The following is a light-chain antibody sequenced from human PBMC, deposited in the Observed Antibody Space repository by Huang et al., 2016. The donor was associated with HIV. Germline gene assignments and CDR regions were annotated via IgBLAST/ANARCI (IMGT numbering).Light chain of an antibody. CDR2: LGS. CDR1: QSLRHRNGLNY. J-gene: IGKJ2*01. Sequence: DVVMTQSPLSLPVPPGEPASISCRSSQSLRHRNGLNYLDWYLQKPGQSPQLLIHLGSGRAARVPDRFSGGGSVTDFSLNINRVEAEDAGIYYCMEALHTPYTFGQGTKLEIK. CDR3: MEALHTPYT. V-gene: IGKV2-28*01.